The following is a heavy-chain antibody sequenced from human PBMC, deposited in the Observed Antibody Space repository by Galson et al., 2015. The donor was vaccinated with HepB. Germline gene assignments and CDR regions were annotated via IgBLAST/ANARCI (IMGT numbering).Heavy chain of an antibody. CDR1: GGTFSSYA. CDR3: AALTHYSGSPRWAFDI. D-gene: IGHD1-26*01. CDR2: IIPILGIA. J-gene: IGHJ3*02. V-gene: IGHV1-69*04. Sequence: SVKVSCKASGGTFSSYAISWVRQAPGQGLEWMGRIIPILGIANYAQKFQGRVTITADKSTSTAYMELSGLRSEDTAVYYCAALTHYSGSPRWAFDIWGQGTMVTVSS.